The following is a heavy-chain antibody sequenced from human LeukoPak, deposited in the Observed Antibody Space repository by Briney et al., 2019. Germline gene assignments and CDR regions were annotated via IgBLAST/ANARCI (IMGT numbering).Heavy chain of an antibody. V-gene: IGHV4-31*03. CDR1: GGSISSGGYY. CDR3: ARETYDYVWGPSSPDAFDI. D-gene: IGHD3-16*01. J-gene: IGHJ3*02. CDR2: IYYSGST. Sequence: ASETLSLTCTVSGGSISSGGYYWSWIRQHPGKGLEWIGYIYYSGSTYYNPSLKSRVTISVDTSKNQFSLKLSSVTAADTAVYYCARETYDYVWGPSSPDAFDIWGQGTMVTVSS.